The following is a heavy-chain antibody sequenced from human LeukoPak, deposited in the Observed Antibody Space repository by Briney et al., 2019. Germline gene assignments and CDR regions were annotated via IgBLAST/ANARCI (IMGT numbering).Heavy chain of an antibody. D-gene: IGHD2-8*02. Sequence: GGSLRLSCAASGFTFSSYGMTWVRQAPGKGLEWVSGISGSGGSTSHADPVKGRFTISRDNSKNTLYLQMNSLRVDDTAVYYCACAKDPRTGGYYYMDVWGRGTTVTISS. CDR1: GFTFSSYG. J-gene: IGHJ6*03. CDR2: ISGSGGST. CDR3: ACAKDPRTGGYYYMDV. V-gene: IGHV3-23*01.